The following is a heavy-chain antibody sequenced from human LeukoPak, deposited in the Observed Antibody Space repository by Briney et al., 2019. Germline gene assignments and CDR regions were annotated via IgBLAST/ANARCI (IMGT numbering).Heavy chain of an antibody. V-gene: IGHV3-30*18. CDR3: AKDERDYFDY. D-gene: IGHD1-1*01. CDR2: ISYDGSNK. CDR1: GGSISSYY. J-gene: IGHJ4*02. Sequence: PSETLSLTCTVSGGSISSYYWSWVRQAPGKGLEWVAVISYDGSNKYYADSVKGRSTISRDNSKNTLYLQMNSLRAEDTAVYYCAKDERDYFDYWGQGTLVTVFS.